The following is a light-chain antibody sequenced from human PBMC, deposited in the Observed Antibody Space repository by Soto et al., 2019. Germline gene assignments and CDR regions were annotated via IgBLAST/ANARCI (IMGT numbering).Light chain of an antibody. V-gene: IGLV2-14*01. J-gene: IGLJ1*01. Sequence: QSVLTQPASVSGSPGQSITISCTGTSSDVGGYNYVSWYQQHPGNAPRLMIYEVNNRPSGVPNRFPGSKSGNTASLTISGLQAEDEADYYCSSKTSSRTPFVFGTGTKVTVL. CDR2: EVN. CDR3: SSKTSSRTPFV. CDR1: SSDVGGYNY.